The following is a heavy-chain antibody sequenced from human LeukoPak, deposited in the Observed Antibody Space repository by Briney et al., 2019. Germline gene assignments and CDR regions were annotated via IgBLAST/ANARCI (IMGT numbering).Heavy chain of an antibody. CDR1: GFTFSNYA. CDR3: ARGGYYYGSGSVFSVDF. J-gene: IGHJ3*01. CDR2: ISYDAINK. D-gene: IGHD3-10*01. Sequence: GGSLRLSCEASGFTFSNYAIHWVRQAPGKGLEWVAVISYDAINKYYTDSMKGRFTISRDNSKNTLYLQMDSLRPEDTAVYYCARGGYYYGSGSVFSVDFGGQGTTLIVSP. V-gene: IGHV3-30*04.